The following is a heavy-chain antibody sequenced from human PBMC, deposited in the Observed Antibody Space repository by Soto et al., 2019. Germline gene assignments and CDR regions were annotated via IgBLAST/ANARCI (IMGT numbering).Heavy chain of an antibody. Sequence: EVQLVESGGTLVQPGGSLKLSCAASGFIFSGSALHWVRQASGKGLEWVGRIRSRANSYATSYAASVKGRFTISREDSKNTAYLQMNSLKTEDTAVYYCTRPADGGSGYTFDQWGQGTLVTVSS. CDR3: TRPADGGSGYTFDQ. CDR1: GFIFSGSA. V-gene: IGHV3-73*01. J-gene: IGHJ4*02. D-gene: IGHD3-22*01. CDR2: IRSRANSYAT.